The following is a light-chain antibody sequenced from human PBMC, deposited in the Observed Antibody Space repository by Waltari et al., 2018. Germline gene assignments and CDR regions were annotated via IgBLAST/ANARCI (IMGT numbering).Light chain of an antibody. J-gene: IGLJ2*01. CDR1: SSNIGAGYD. V-gene: IGLV1-40*01. CDR2: GNS. CDR3: QSYDSSLSALV. Sequence: QSVLTQPPSVSGAPGQTVTISCTRSSSNIGAGYDVHWYQQLPGTAPKLLIYGNSNRPSGVPDRFSGSKSGTSASLAITGLQAEDEADYYCQSYDSSLSALVFGGGTKLTVL.